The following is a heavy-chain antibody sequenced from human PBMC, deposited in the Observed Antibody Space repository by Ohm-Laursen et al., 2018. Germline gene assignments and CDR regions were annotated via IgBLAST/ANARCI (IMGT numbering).Heavy chain of an antibody. CDR1: GFTFSTSA. J-gene: IGHJ4*02. V-gene: IGHV3-23*01. Sequence: SLRLSCAASGFTFSTSAMSWIRQAPGKGLEWISVITGSGGRTYYADSVKGRFTISRDNSKNTLYLQMNSLRAEDTAVYYCAKVPIWVASGYYFDYWGQGTLVTVSS. CDR2: ITGSGGRT. D-gene: IGHD3-22*01. CDR3: AKVPIWVASGYYFDY.